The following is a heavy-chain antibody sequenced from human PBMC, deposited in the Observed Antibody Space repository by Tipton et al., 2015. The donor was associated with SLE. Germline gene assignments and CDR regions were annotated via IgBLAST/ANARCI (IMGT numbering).Heavy chain of an antibody. D-gene: IGHD2-2*01. CDR1: GGSISSSY. CDR3: ARGFYSTTWTGWFDP. V-gene: IGHV4-59*01. J-gene: IGHJ5*02. Sequence: TLSLTCTVSGGSISSSYWSWIRQPPGKGLEWIGYIHSSGSTNYNPSLKSRVTMSVDTSRNQFSLKVTSATAADTAVYYCARGFYSTTWTGWFDPWGHGTLVTVSS. CDR2: IHSSGST.